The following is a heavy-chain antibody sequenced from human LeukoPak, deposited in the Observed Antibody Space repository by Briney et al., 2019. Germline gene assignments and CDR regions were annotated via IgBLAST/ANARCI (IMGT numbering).Heavy chain of an antibody. CDR2: INPSSGGT. V-gene: IGHV1-2*02. Sequence: ASVKVSFKASGYTFIDYYIHWVRQAPGQGLEWMGWINPSSGGTNYAQKFPGRVTMTRDTSISTAYMELSRLTSDDTAVYYCATLGYCSGGSCSQGDYWGQGTLVTVSS. CDR1: GYTFIDYY. D-gene: IGHD2-15*01. J-gene: IGHJ4*02. CDR3: ATLGYCSGGSCSQGDY.